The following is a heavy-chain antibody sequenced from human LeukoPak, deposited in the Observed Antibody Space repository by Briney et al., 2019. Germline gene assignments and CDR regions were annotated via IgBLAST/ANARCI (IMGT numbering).Heavy chain of an antibody. CDR3: ARQAEAWGLYRSSSLGDY. D-gene: IGHD6-6*01. CDR1: GYTFTSYY. Sequence: ASVKVSCKASGYTFTSYYMHWVRQAPGQGLEWMGIINPSGGSTSYAQKFQGRVTMTRDTSTSTVYMELSSLRSEDTAVYYCARQAEAWGLYRSSSLGDYWGQGTLVTVSS. V-gene: IGHV1-46*01. J-gene: IGHJ4*02. CDR2: INPSGGST.